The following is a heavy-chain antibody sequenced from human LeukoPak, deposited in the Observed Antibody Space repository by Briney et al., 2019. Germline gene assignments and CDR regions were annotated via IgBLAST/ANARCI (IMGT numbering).Heavy chain of an antibody. J-gene: IGHJ3*02. CDR1: GGASGGSISTYY. V-gene: IGHV4-59*01. D-gene: IGHD6-19*01. Sequence: SETLSLTCTVSGGASGGSISTYYWSWIRQPPGKGLEWIGYVYYSGSTNYNPSLRSRVTISVDTSKNQFSLRLSSVTAADTAVYYCARPQWPGGRYAFDIWGQGTMVTVSS. CDR2: VYYSGST. CDR3: ARPQWPGGRYAFDI.